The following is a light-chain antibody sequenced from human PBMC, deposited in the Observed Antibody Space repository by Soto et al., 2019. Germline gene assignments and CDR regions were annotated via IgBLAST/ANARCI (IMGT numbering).Light chain of an antibody. CDR2: GAS. CDR3: QQYNSWPRT. V-gene: IGKV3-20*01. Sequence: IALSQSPDTMSSSPGETATLSWRASQRVSSSYLAWYQQKPGQAPRLLIYGASSRATGIPARFSGSGSGTDFTLTIYRLQPEDFAVYYCQQYNSWPRTFGRGTKVDIK. J-gene: IGKJ1*01. CDR1: QRVSSSY.